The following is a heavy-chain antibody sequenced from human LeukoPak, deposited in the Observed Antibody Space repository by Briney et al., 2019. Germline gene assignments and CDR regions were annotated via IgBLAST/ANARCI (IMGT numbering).Heavy chain of an antibody. D-gene: IGHD3-22*01. J-gene: IGHJ4*02. V-gene: IGHV5-51*01. CDR2: IYPGDSDT. CDR3: ARGRYYYDSSGYLRDFDY. CDR1: GYSFTSYW. Sequence: GESLKISCKGSGYSFTSYWIGWVRQMPGKGLEWMGIIYPGDSDTRYSPSFQGQVTISADKSISTAYLQWSSLKPSDTAMYYCARGRYYYDSSGYLRDFDYWGQGTLVTVSS.